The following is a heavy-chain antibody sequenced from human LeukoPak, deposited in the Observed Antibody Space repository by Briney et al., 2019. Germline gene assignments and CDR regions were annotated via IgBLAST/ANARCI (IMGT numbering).Heavy chain of an antibody. CDR1: GYTFTGYY. CDR2: INPNSGGT. Sequence: ASVKVSCKASGYTFTGYYMHWVRQAPGQGLEWMGWINPNSGGTNYAQKFQGRVTMTRDTSISTAYMELSRLRSDDTAVHYCARDDYDILTGYYKGLDYWGQGTLVTVSS. V-gene: IGHV1-2*02. J-gene: IGHJ4*02. D-gene: IGHD3-9*01. CDR3: ARDDYDILTGYYKGLDY.